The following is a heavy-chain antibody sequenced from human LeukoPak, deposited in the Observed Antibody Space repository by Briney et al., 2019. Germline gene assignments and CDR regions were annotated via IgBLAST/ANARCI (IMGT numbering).Heavy chain of an antibody. CDR3: ARDGGDYDTDAFDI. CDR2: IYYGGST. V-gene: IGHV4-39*07. D-gene: IGHD2-21*02. J-gene: IGHJ3*02. Sequence: PSETLSLTCTVSGGSILSSSYYWGWIRQPPGEGLEGMGSIYYGGSTDYNPSLKSRVTISVDTSKNQFSLKLSSVTAADTAVYYCARDGGDYDTDAFDIWGQGTMVTVSS. CDR1: GGSILSSSYY.